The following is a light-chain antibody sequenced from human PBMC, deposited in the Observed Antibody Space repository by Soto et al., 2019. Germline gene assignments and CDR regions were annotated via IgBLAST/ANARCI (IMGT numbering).Light chain of an antibody. CDR2: GAS. CDR3: QQYNNWPPKMYT. Sequence: EIVMTQSPATLSVSPGERATLSCRASQSVSSNLAWYQQKAGQAPRLLIYGASTRATGIPARFSGSGSGTEFTLTISSLQSEDFAVYYCQQYNNWPPKMYTFGQGTKLEIK. V-gene: IGKV3-15*01. CDR1: QSVSSN. J-gene: IGKJ2*01.